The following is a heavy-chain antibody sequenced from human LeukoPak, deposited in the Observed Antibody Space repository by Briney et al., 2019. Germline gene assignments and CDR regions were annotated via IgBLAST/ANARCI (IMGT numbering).Heavy chain of an antibody. CDR3: GRGYSVQ. V-gene: IGHV3-23*01. CDR1: GFTFSSYA. Sequence: GESLRLSCAASGFTFSSYAMSCVRRAPGKGLEWVSGITTSGGSASYADSVKGRFTISRDNPGNTLFMEMHSLRAEDTAFYYDGRGYSVQWGQGTLVTVSS. J-gene: IGHJ4*02. CDR2: ITTSGGSA. D-gene: IGHD3-22*01.